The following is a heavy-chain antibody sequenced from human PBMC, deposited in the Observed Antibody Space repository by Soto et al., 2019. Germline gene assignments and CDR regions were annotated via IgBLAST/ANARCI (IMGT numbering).Heavy chain of an antibody. Sequence: GGSLRLSCAASGFTFSSYGMHWVRQAPGKGLEWVAVIWYDGSNKYYADSVKGRFTISRDNSKNTLYLQMNSLRAEDTAVYYCARDDPPTYYYYGMDVWGQGTTVTVSS. J-gene: IGHJ6*02. CDR2: IWYDGSNK. V-gene: IGHV3-33*01. CDR1: GFTFSSYG. CDR3: ARDDPPTYYYYGMDV.